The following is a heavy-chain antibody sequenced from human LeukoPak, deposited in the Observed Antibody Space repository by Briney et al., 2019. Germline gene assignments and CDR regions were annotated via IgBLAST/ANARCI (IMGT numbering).Heavy chain of an antibody. CDR2: ISSNGGST. D-gene: IGHD1-26*01. CDR1: GFTFSSYA. J-gene: IGHJ6*02. CDR3: ARDGQLVGALSYYYYGMDV. Sequence: GGSLRLSCSASGFTFSSYAMHWVRQAPGKGLEYVSAISSNGGSTYYADSVKGRFTISRDNSKNTLYLQMNSLRAEDTAVYYCARDGQLVGALSYYYYGMDVWAKGPRSPSP. V-gene: IGHV3-64*04.